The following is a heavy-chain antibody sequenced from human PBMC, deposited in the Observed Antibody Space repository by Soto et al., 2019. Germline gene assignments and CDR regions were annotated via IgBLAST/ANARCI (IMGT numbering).Heavy chain of an antibody. Sequence: QVQLQESGPGLLKPSGTLSLTCDVSGGSLYSSNWWTWVRQTPGKGLEWIGEIHHSGRTNYNTSLKSRVTISADKAKNQFFLNLASVTAADTAMYYCTRRGGGGSRVFLIDWLDPWGQGTQVTVSS. J-gene: IGHJ5*02. CDR1: GGSLYSSNW. V-gene: IGHV4-4*02. CDR3: TRRGGGGSRVFLIDWLDP. CDR2: IHHSGRT. D-gene: IGHD3-16*01.